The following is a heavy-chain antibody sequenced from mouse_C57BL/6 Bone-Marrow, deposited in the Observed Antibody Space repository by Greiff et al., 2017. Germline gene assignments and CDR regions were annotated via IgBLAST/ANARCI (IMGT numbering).Heavy chain of an antibody. CDR2: IDPSDSYT. D-gene: IGHD2-4*01. Sequence: QVQLQQPGAELVMPGASVKLSCKASGYTFTSYWMHWVKQRPGQGLEWIGEIDPSDSYTNYNQKFKGKSTLTVDKSSSTAYMQLSSLTSEDSAVYYCAIHDYDDYFDYWGQGNTLTVSS. CDR3: AIHDYDDYFDY. J-gene: IGHJ2*01. CDR1: GYTFTSYW. V-gene: IGHV1-69*01.